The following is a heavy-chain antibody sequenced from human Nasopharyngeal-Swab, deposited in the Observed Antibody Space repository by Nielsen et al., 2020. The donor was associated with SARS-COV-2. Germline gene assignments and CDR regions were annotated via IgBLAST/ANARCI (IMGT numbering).Heavy chain of an antibody. D-gene: IGHD2-2*01. Sequence: VRQAPGKGLEWIGEIYHSGSTNYNPSLKSRVTMSVDKSKNQFSLKLTSVTAADTAVYYCAREFDENQLLPLYYIYYMDVWGKGTTVTVSS. CDR3: AREFDENQLLPLYYIYYMDV. J-gene: IGHJ6*03. CDR2: IYHSGST. V-gene: IGHV4-4*02.